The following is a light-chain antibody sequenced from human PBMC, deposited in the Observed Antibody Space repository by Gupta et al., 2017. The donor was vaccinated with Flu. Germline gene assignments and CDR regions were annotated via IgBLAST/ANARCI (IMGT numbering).Light chain of an antibody. Sequence: DIQMTQSPPSLSASVGDRVTITCQASQGISNFLSWYQQSPGKAPKLLIYDASSLQIGIPSRFSGGGTVTDFTFTISSLQPEDVATYYCQHEGNLPVTFGQGTKLEIK. CDR1: QGISNF. V-gene: IGKV1-33*01. CDR3: QHEGNLPVT. CDR2: DAS. J-gene: IGKJ2*01.